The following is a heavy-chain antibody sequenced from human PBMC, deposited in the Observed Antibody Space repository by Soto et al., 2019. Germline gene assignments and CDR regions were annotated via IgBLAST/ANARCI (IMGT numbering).Heavy chain of an antibody. D-gene: IGHD6-13*01. V-gene: IGHV3-30-3*01. CDR1: GFTFSNSA. J-gene: IGHJ6*02. Sequence: GGSLRLSCAASGFTFSNSAMHWVRQAPGKGLERVAVISFDGSNKYYADSVKGRFTVSRDNFKNTLYLEVNSLRVEDTAVYYCARDRLGLIGQQMARFYYYGMEVWGQGTTVTVSS. CDR2: ISFDGSNK. CDR3: ARDRLGLIGQQMARFYYYGMEV.